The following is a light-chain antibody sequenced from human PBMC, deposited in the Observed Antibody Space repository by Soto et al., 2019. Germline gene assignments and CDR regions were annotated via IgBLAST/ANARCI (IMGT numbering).Light chain of an antibody. Sequence: DIQMTQSPSTLSASVGDRVTITCRASQTINIWLAWYQQKPGKAPKFLIWKSSTLEFGVSSRFSGSGSGTEFTLTISSLQPDDIATYYCQQYNSYPVTFGQGTKVEIK. CDR3: QQYNSYPVT. CDR2: KSS. CDR1: QTINIW. J-gene: IGKJ1*01. V-gene: IGKV1-5*03.